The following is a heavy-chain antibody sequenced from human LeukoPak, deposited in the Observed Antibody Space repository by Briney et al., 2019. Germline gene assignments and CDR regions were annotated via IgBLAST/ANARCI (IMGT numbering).Heavy chain of an antibody. CDR2: IYYSGST. J-gene: IGHJ4*02. CDR3: AARAATGTIVDS. Sequence: PSETLSLTCTVSGGSISSYYWSWIRQPPGKGLEWIGYIYYSGSTNYNPSLKSQVTMSVDTSKNQFSLRLTSVAAADTAVYYCAARAATGTIVDSWGQGTLVTVSS. CDR1: GGSISSYY. D-gene: IGHD6-13*01. V-gene: IGHV4-59*08.